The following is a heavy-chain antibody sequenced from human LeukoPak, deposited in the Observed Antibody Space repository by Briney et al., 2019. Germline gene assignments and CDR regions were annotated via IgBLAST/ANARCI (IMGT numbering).Heavy chain of an antibody. CDR1: GFTFSSYA. D-gene: IGHD6-19*01. CDR3: AKRAVAGAYFDY. Sequence: GGSLRLSCAASGFTFSSYAMSWVRQAPGKGLEWVSAISGSGGSTYYADSVKGRFTISRDNSKNTLYLQTNSLRAEDTAVYHSAKRAVAGAYFDYWGQGTLVTVSS. J-gene: IGHJ4*02. V-gene: IGHV3-23*01. CDR2: ISGSGGST.